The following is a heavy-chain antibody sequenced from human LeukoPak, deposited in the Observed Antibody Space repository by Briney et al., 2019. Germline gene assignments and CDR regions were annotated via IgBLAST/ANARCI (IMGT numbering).Heavy chain of an antibody. CDR2: IYYSGST. CDR1: GGSISSSRYY. Sequence: ASETLSLTCTVSGGSISSSRYYWGWIRQPPGKGLEWIGSIYYSGSTYYNPSLKSRVTISVDTSKNQFSLKLSSVTAADTAVYYCARNVVVPALDAFDIWGQGTMVTVSS. V-gene: IGHV4-39*01. D-gene: IGHD2-2*01. J-gene: IGHJ3*02. CDR3: ARNVVVPALDAFDI.